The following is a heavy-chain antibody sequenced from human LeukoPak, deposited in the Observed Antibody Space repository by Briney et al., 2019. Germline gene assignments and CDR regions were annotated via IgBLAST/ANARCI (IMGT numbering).Heavy chain of an antibody. CDR1: GGTFSSYA. V-gene: IGHV1-69*01. J-gene: IGHJ4*02. Sequence: SVNVSSKPSGGTFSSYAFSCGRQAPGQGLEWMGGIIPIFGTANYAQTFQGRVTITADESTSTAYMELSSLRSEDTAVYYCASHGPAGYCSGGSSAYQWDFDYSGQGSLVVVSS. D-gene: IGHD2-15*01. CDR2: IIPIFGTA. CDR3: ASHGPAGYCSGGSSAYQWDFDY.